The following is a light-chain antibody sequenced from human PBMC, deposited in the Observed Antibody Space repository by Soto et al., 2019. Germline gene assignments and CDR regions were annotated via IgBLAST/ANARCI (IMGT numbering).Light chain of an antibody. CDR3: QKYNSAPALT. Sequence: DIQMTQSPSSLSASVGDRVTITCRASQGISNYLAWYQQKPGEVPKLLIYAASTLQSGVPSRFSGSGSGTDFTLTISSLQPEDVATYYCQKYNSAPALTFGVGTKVEIK. J-gene: IGKJ4*01. CDR2: AAS. V-gene: IGKV1-27*01. CDR1: QGISNY.